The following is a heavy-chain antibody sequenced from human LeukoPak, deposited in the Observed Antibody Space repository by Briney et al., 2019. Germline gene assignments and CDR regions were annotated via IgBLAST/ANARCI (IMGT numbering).Heavy chain of an antibody. CDR2: ISWDGGTT. D-gene: IGHD1-26*01. J-gene: IGHJ6*03. CDR1: GFTFDDYA. Sequence: PGGFLRLSCAASGFTFDDYAMHWVRHARGKGLEWVSFISWDGGTTYYADSVKGRFTISRDNSKNSLYLQMNSLRAENTALYFFAKDVKVGSHWGYYMDVWGKGTTVTVSS. CDR3: AKDVKVGSHWGYYMDV. V-gene: IGHV3-43D*04.